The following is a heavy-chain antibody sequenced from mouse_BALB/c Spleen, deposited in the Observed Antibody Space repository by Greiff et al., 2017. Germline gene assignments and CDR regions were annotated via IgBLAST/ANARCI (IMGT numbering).Heavy chain of an antibody. CDR1: GYAFTSYN. D-gene: IGHD1-1*01. J-gene: IGHJ3*01. V-gene: IGHV1S135*01. CDR3: ATLYYYGNGGFAF. Sequence: EVQLQQSGPELVKPGASVKVSCKASGYAFTSYNMYWVKLSHGKSLEWIGYIDPYNGGTSYNQKFKGKATLTVDKSSSTAYMHLNSLTSEDSAVYYCATLYYYGNGGFAFWGEGTLVTVSA. CDR2: IDPYNGGT.